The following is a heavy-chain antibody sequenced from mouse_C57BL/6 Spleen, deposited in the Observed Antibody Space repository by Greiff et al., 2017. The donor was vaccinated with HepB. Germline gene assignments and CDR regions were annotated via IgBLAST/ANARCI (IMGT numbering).Heavy chain of an antibody. D-gene: IGHD1-1*01. CDR1: GFTFSSYA. J-gene: IGHJ3*01. CDR3: TRAGSPAVVATRFAY. CDR2: ISSGGDYI. Sequence: EVMLVESGEGLVKPGGSLKLSCAASGFTFSSYAMSWVRQTPEKRLEWVAYISSGGDYIYYADTVKGRFTISRDNARNTLYLQMSSLKSEDTAMYYCTRAGSPAVVATRFAYWGQGTLVTVSA. V-gene: IGHV5-9-1*02.